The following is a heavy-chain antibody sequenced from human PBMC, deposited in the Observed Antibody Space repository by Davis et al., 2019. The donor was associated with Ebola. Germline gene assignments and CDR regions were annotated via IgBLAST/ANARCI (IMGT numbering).Heavy chain of an antibody. D-gene: IGHD6-19*01. CDR1: GFTVSSNH. CDR2: IYDQST. J-gene: IGHJ4*02. Sequence: GESLKISCAASGFTVSSNHMSWVRQAPGKGLEWVSVIYDQSTAYAGSVRGRFIISRDKSNNTLYLEMNSLRVDDTAVYYCATTQWLREFDNWGQGTLVTVS. CDR3: ATTQWLREFDN. V-gene: IGHV3-53*05.